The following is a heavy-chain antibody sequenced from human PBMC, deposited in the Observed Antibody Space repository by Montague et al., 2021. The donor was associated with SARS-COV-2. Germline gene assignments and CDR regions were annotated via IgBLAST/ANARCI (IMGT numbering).Heavy chain of an antibody. CDR1: GFIFSSYG. CDR2: IWYDGSNE. CDR3: ARGSVGGYYFDY. V-gene: IGHV3-33*01. J-gene: IGHJ4*02. Sequence: SLSLSCAASGFIFSSYGMHWVRQAPGKGLEWVAHIWYDGSNENYVDSVKGRFTISRDNFKNTLYLQMNSLRAKDTAIYYCARGSVGGYYFDYWGQGTLVTVSS. D-gene: IGHD1-26*01.